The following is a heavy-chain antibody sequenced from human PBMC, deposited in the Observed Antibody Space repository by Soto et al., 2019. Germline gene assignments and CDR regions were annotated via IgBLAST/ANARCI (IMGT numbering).Heavy chain of an antibody. Sequence: ASETLSLTCTVSGGSISSYYWSWIRQPPGKGLEWIGYIYYSGSTNYNPSLKSRVTISVDTSKNQFSLKLSSVTAADTAVYYCARHPYSSSSSRPYYYYYMDVWGKGTTVTVSS. J-gene: IGHJ6*03. CDR1: GGSISSYY. V-gene: IGHV4-59*08. CDR2: IYYSGST. CDR3: ARHPYSSSSSRPYYYYYMDV. D-gene: IGHD6-13*01.